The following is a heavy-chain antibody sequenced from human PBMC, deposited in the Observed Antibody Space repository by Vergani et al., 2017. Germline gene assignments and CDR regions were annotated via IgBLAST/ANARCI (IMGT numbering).Heavy chain of an antibody. J-gene: IGHJ6*02. V-gene: IGHV3-30*18. CDR3: AKDTRGVATRYYYYGMDV. CDR2: ISYDGSNK. Sequence: QVQLVESGGGVVQPGRSLRLSCAASGFTFSSYGMHWVRQAPGKGLEWVAVISYDGSNKYYADSVKGRFTISRDNSKNTLYLQMNSLRAEDTAVYYCAKDTRGVATRYYYYGMDVWGQGTTVTVSS. CDR1: GFTFSSYG. D-gene: IGHD5-12*01.